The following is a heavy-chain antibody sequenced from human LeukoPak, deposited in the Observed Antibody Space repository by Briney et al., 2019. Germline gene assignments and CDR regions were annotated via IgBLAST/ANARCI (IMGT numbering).Heavy chain of an antibody. D-gene: IGHD6-6*01. J-gene: IGHJ6*02. Sequence: SKTLSLTCAVYGGSFSGYYWSWIRQPPGKGLEWIGEINHSGSTNYSPSLKSRVTISVDTSKNQFSLKLSSVTAADTAVYYCASTAARPGHYYYYGMDVWGQGTTVTVSS. CDR1: GGSFSGYY. CDR2: INHSGST. V-gene: IGHV4-34*01. CDR3: ASTAARPGHYYYYGMDV.